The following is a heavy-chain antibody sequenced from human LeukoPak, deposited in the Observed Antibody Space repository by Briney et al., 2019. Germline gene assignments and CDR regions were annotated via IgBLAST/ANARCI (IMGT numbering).Heavy chain of an antibody. CDR1: GFTFSSYG. CDR2: ISYDGSNK. D-gene: IGHD3-22*01. J-gene: IGHJ4*02. V-gene: IGHV3-30*18. Sequence: GGSLRLACAASGFTFSSYGMHWVRQAPGKGLEWVAVISYDGSNKYYADSVKGRFTISRDNSKNTLYLQMNSLRAEDTAVYYCAKDDSSGYAGYWGQGSLVTVSS. CDR3: AKDDSSGYAGY.